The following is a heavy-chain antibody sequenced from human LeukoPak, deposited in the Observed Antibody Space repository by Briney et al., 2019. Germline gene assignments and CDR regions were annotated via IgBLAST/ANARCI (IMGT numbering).Heavy chain of an antibody. D-gene: IGHD3-16*01. Sequence: SQTLSLTCTVSGGSISSGSYYWSWIRQPAGKGLEWIGRIYTSGSTNYNPSLKSRVTISVDTSKNQFSLKLSSVTGADTAVYYCASGPRGYFDYWGQGTLVTVSS. CDR3: ASGPRGYFDY. CDR2: IYTSGST. CDR1: GGSISSGSYY. J-gene: IGHJ4*02. V-gene: IGHV4-61*02.